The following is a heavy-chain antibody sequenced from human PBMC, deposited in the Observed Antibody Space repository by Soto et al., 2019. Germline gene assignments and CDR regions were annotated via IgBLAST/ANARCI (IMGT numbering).Heavy chain of an antibody. V-gene: IGHV3-73*02. CDR2: IRSKANNYAT. CDR3: ARLALQYSGGDCYLLPYFDL. D-gene: IGHD2-21*02. J-gene: IGHJ2*01. CDR1: GFIFSGSA. Sequence: EVQLVESGGGLVQPGGSLKLSCAASGFIFSGSAMHWVRQASGKGLEWVGGIRSKANNYATVYAASVKGRLTISRDDSKNTADLQMNSLKTEDTAVYYCARLALQYSGGDCYLLPYFDLWGRGTLVTVSS.